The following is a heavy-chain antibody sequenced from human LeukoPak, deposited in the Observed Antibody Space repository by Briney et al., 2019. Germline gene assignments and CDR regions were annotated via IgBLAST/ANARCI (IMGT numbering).Heavy chain of an antibody. CDR1: GSTFNSFS. CDR2: ISSSRATI. V-gene: IGHV3-48*03. J-gene: IGHJ5*02. Sequence: GGSLRLSCAASGSTFNSFSTYDFNWVRQAPGKGLEWVSYISSSRATIYYADSVKGRFTVSRDNAKNSLYLQMNSLRAEDTAVYYCARDDGLYDYNSSAYQNWFDPWGQGTLVTVSS. D-gene: IGHD3-22*01. CDR3: ARDDGLYDYNSSAYQNWFDP.